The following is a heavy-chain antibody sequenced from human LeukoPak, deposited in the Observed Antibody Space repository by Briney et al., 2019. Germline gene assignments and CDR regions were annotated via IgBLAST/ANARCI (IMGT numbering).Heavy chain of an antibody. J-gene: IGHJ4*02. Sequence: GGSLRLSCAASGFTFSSYAMHWVRQAPGKGLEWVAVISYDGSNKYYADSVKGRFTISRDNAKNSVYLQMNNLRVEDTAVYYCAKDSDDYYGSGSEFDYWGQGTLITVSS. CDR1: GFTFSSYA. CDR3: AKDSDDYYGSGSEFDY. D-gene: IGHD3-10*01. V-gene: IGHV3-30*04. CDR2: ISYDGSNK.